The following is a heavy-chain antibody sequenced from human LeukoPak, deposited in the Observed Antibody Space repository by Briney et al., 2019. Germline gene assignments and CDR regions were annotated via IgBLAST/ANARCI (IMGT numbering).Heavy chain of an antibody. Sequence: PSETLSLTCAVYGGSFSGYYWSWIHQPPGKGLEWIGEINHSGGTNYNPSLKSRATISVDTSKNQFSLKLSSVTAADTAVYYCARGIITMVRGVIITKGNWFDPWGQGTLVTVSS. CDR1: GGSFSGYY. J-gene: IGHJ5*02. CDR3: ARGIITMVRGVIITKGNWFDP. D-gene: IGHD3-10*01. V-gene: IGHV4-34*01. CDR2: INHSGGT.